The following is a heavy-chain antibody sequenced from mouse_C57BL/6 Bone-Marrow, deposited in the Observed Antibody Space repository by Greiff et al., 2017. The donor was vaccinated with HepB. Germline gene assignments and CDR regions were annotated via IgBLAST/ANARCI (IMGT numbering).Heavy chain of an antibody. CDR2: IDPSDSYT. J-gene: IGHJ2*01. CDR3: ARDDYGVLFDY. CDR1: GYTFTSYW. D-gene: IGHD2-4*01. V-gene: IGHV1-69*01. Sequence: VQLQQPGAELVMPGASVKLSCKASGYTFTSYWMHWVKQRPGQGLEWIGEIDPSDSYTNYNQKFKGKSTLTVDKSSSTAYMQLSSLTSEDSAVYYSARDDYGVLFDYWGQGTTLTVSS.